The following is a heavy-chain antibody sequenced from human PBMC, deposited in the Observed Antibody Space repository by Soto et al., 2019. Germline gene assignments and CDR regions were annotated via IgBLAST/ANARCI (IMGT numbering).Heavy chain of an antibody. Sequence: PSQTLSLTCAISGDSLSSNTAAWSWIRQSPSRGLEWLGRTYYRSKWYYDYAASVTSRVTINPDTSKNQFSLQLNSVTPEDTAVYYCARGSYTSTWYWGQGTLVTVSS. D-gene: IGHD6-13*01. CDR3: ARGSYTSTWY. CDR2: TYYRSKWYY. V-gene: IGHV6-1*01. CDR1: GDSLSSNTAA. J-gene: IGHJ4*02.